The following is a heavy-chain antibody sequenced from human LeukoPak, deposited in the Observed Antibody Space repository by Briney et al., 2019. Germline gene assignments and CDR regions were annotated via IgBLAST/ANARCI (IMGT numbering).Heavy chain of an antibody. CDR3: ARGGGSVWYEFDY. Sequence: ASVKVSCKASGYTFTSYGISWVRQAPGQGLEWMGWISPYNGDTNYARKLRGRVTMTTDTSTSTAYMEVRSLTYDDTAVYYCARGGGSVWYEFDYWGQGTLVTVSS. CDR1: GYTFTSYG. CDR2: ISPYNGDT. V-gene: IGHV1-18*01. D-gene: IGHD6-19*01. J-gene: IGHJ4*02.